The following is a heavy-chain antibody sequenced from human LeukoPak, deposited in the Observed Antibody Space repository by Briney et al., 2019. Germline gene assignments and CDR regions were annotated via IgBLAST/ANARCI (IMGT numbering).Heavy chain of an antibody. D-gene: IGHD3-10*01. CDR1: GFPFSRYA. CDR2: LSGTGGST. Sequence: GGSLRLSCAASGFPFSRYAMNWVRQTLGKRLEWVSGLSGTGGSTHYADSVKGRFTISRDNSNNMIYLQMNSLRDEDTGIYFCAKAPDFFGSGSIAYWGQGALVAVSS. V-gene: IGHV3-23*01. J-gene: IGHJ4*02. CDR3: AKAPDFFGSGSIAY.